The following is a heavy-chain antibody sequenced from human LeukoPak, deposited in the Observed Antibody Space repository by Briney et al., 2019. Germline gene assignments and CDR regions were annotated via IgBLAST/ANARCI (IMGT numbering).Heavy chain of an antibody. CDR3: AGVVVAATLRWFDP. CDR1: GYTLTELS. V-gene: IGHV1-24*01. CDR2: FDPEDGET. Sequence: ASVKVSCKVSGYTLTELSMHWVRQAPGKGLEWMGGFDPEDGETIYAQKFQGRVTMTEDTSTDTAYMELSSLRSEDTAVYYCAGVVVAATLRWFDPWGQGTLVTVSS. J-gene: IGHJ5*02. D-gene: IGHD2-15*01.